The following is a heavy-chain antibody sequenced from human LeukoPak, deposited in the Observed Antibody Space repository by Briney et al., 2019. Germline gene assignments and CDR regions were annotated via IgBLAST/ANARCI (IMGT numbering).Heavy chain of an antibody. CDR3: ARRGTHTVTIRY. V-gene: IGHV4-39*07. Sequence: SETLSLTCTVSGDFISSGSYYWGWIRQPPGKGLEWIGEINHSGSTNYNPSLKSRVTISVDTSKNQFSLKLSSVTAADTAVYYCARRGTHTVTIRYWGQGTLVTVSS. CDR1: GDFISSGSYY. CDR2: INHSGST. J-gene: IGHJ4*02. D-gene: IGHD4-17*01.